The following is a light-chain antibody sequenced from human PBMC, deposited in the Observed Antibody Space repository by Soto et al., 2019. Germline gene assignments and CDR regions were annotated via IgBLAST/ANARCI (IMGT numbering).Light chain of an antibody. Sequence: QSALTQPASVSGSPGQSITISCTGTSSDVGGYNYVSWYQQHPGKAPKLMIFDVSNRPSGVSNRFSGSKSGNTASLTTSGLQAEDEADYYCYSYTSSSLYVFGTGTKVTVL. V-gene: IGLV2-14*01. CDR1: SSDVGGYNY. J-gene: IGLJ1*01. CDR2: DVS. CDR3: YSYTSSSLYV.